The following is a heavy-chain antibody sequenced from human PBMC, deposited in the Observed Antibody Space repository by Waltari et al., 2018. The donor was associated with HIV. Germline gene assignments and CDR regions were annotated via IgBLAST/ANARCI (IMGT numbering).Heavy chain of an antibody. Sequence: EVQLVESGGGLVQPGGSLRLACTASTYSLRTDWMQWIRQAPGKGLLWVSYINGDGNDIDYADSVKGRFAISRDNAKKTLYLEMNSLRAEDTAVYYCVGGGGWLIDYWGQGTLVTVSS. V-gene: IGHV3-74*01. CDR1: TYSLRTDW. CDR3: VGGGGWLIDY. D-gene: IGHD6-19*01. J-gene: IGHJ4*02. CDR2: INGDGNDI.